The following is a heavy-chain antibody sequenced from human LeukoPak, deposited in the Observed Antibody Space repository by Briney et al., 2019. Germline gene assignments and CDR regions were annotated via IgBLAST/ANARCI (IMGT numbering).Heavy chain of an antibody. CDR1: GFTFSSYT. D-gene: IGHD1-26*01. V-gene: IGHV3-30*04. J-gene: IGHJ4*02. Sequence: GGSLRLSCAAYGFTFSSYTMNWLRQAPGKGLEWVAVISYDGSKKFYAHSVKVRFTISRDNSKYTLYLHMNSLRAEDTAVYYCARDSPYSGNYSPIDYWGQGTLVTVSS. CDR3: ARDSPYSGNYSPIDY. CDR2: ISYDGSKK.